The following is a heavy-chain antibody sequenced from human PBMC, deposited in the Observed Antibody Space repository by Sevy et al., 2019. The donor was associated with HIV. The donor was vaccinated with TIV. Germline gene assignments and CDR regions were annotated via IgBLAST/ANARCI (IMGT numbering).Heavy chain of an antibody. J-gene: IGHJ4*02. CDR1: GFTFSNAW. Sequence: WGYLRLSCAASGFTFSNAWMNWVRQAPGKGLERVGRIKSKTDGGTTEYAAPVKGRFTISRDDSKNTLYLQMNSLKTEDTAVYYCTTDGGGYNYGYSFDYWGQGTLVTVSS. D-gene: IGHD5-18*01. CDR3: TTDGGGYNYGYSFDY. CDR2: IKSKTDGGTT. V-gene: IGHV3-15*07.